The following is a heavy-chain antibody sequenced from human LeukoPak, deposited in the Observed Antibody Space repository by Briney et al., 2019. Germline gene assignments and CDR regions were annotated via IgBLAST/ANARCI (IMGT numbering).Heavy chain of an antibody. CDR2: IYPNSGAT. Sequence: ASVKVSCKASGYTFTGYYMHWVRQAPGQGLEWMGYIYPNSGATKYAQKFQGRVTMTRDMSISTAYMELSGLESDDTAVYYCGTLLSNGPFDYWGQGSLVTVSS. J-gene: IGHJ4*02. CDR1: GYTFTGYY. V-gene: IGHV1-2*02. CDR3: GTLLSNGPFDY.